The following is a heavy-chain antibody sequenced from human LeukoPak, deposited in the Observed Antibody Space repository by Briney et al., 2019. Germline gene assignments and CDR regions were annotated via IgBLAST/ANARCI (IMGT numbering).Heavy chain of an antibody. CDR1: GGSISSSSYY. Sequence: PPETLSLTCTVSGGSISSSSYYWGWIRQPPGKGLEWIGSIYYSGSTYYNPSLKSRVTISVDTSKNQFSLKLSSVTAADTAVYYCARVWSWWPSFDYWGQGTLVTVSS. CDR3: ARVWSWWPSFDY. D-gene: IGHD2-21*01. CDR2: IYYSGST. V-gene: IGHV4-39*07. J-gene: IGHJ4*02.